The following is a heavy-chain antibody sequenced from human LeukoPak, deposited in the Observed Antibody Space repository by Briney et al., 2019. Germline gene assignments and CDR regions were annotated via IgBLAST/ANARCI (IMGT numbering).Heavy chain of an antibody. CDR1: GGSFSAFH. CDR3: ASRPFLYGFRTYFDN. Sequence: PSETLSLTCAVYGGSFSAFHWNWIHQSPAKGLEWLGEMKQSGTPRYNPSLQSRVTISVDKSKNQFSLNVRSVTAADTAVYYCASRPFLYGFRTYFDNWAQGTLVTVSS. J-gene: IGHJ4*02. V-gene: IGHV4-34*01. D-gene: IGHD3-10*01. CDR2: MKQSGTP.